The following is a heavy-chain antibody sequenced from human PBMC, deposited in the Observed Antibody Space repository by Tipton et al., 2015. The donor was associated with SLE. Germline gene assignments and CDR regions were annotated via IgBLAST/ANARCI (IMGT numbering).Heavy chain of an antibody. V-gene: IGHV4-34*01. Sequence: LRLSCAVYGGSFSVYYWSWIRQPPGKGLEWIGEINHSGSTNYNPSLKSRVTISVDTSKNQFSLKLSSVTAADTAVYYCARTRYCGGDCYPDAFDIWGQGTMVTVSS. CDR3: ARTRYCGGDCYPDAFDI. CDR1: GGSFSVYY. CDR2: INHSGST. D-gene: IGHD2-21*01. J-gene: IGHJ3*02.